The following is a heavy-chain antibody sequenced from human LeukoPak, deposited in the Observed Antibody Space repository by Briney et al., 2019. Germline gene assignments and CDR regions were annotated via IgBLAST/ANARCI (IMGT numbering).Heavy chain of an antibody. Sequence: SETLSLTCTVSGGSISNYYWSWIRQHPGKGLEWIGYIYYSGSTYYNPSLKSRVTISVDTSKNQFSLKLSSVTAADTAVYYCAREAMVRGADNWFDPWGQGTLVTVSS. J-gene: IGHJ5*02. V-gene: IGHV4-59*06. D-gene: IGHD3-10*01. CDR1: GGSISNYY. CDR3: AREAMVRGADNWFDP. CDR2: IYYSGST.